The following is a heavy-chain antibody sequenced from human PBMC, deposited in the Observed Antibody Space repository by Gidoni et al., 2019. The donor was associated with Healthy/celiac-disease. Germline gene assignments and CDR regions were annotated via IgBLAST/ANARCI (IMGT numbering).Heavy chain of an antibody. Sequence: QMQLVQSGPEVKKPGTPVKVCCKASGFTFTSSAVQWVRQARGQRLEWIGWIVVGSGNANYAQKCQERVTITRDMSTSTAYVELSSLRSEDTAVYYYAAEGVDYWGQGTLVTVSS. CDR2: IVVGSGNA. V-gene: IGHV1-58*01. CDR3: AAEGVDY. J-gene: IGHJ4*02. CDR1: GFTFTSSA.